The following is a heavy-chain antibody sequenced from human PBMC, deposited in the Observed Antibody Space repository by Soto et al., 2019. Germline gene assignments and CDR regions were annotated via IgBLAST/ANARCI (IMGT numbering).Heavy chain of an antibody. V-gene: IGHV4-34*01. CDR1: GGSFSCYY. CDR3: ARGKHHYYDSSGYSWFDP. D-gene: IGHD3-22*01. J-gene: IGHJ5*02. Sequence: SETLSLTCAVYGGSFSCYYWSWIRQPPGKGLEWIGEINHSGSTNYNPSLKSRVTISVDTSKNQFSLKLSSVTAADTAVYYCARGKHHYYDSSGYSWFDPWGQGTLVTVSS. CDR2: INHSGST.